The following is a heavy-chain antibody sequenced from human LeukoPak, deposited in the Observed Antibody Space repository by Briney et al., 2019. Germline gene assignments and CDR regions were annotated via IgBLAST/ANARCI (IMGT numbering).Heavy chain of an antibody. CDR3: ARYDSRSGKTDYFDY. D-gene: IGHD3-3*01. CDR2: INHSGST. CDR1: GGSFSGYY. J-gene: IGHJ4*02. V-gene: IGHV4-34*01. Sequence: PSETLSLTCAVYGGSFSGYYWSWIRQPPGKRLEWIGEINHSGSTNYNPSLKSRVTISVDTSKNEFSLKLSSVTAADTAVYYCARYDSRSGKTDYFDYWGRGTLVTVSS.